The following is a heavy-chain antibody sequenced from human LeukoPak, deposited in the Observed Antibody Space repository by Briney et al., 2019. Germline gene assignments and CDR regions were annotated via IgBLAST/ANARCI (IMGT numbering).Heavy chain of an antibody. V-gene: IGHV3-7*01. CDR1: GFTFSSSW. D-gene: IGHD5-24*01. CDR2: INPEGSQT. J-gene: IGHJ4*02. CDR3: AAWTDRGYNF. Sequence: GGSLRLSCAASGFTFSSSWMNWVRQAPGKGLQWVGYINPEGSQTRFVDSVMGRFTMSKDNAKNALYLQMNNLRVEDTAVFYCAAWTDRGYNFWGQGTVVTVSS.